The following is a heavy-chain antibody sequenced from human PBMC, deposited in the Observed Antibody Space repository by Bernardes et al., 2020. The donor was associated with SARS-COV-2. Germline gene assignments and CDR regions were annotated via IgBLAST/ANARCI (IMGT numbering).Heavy chain of an antibody. CDR1: GFTFSSYG. D-gene: IGHD4-17*01. CDR2: IWYDGSNK. J-gene: IGHJ1*01. V-gene: IGHV3-33*01. Sequence: GGSLRLSCAASGFTFSSYGMHWVRQAPGKGLEWVAVIWYDGSNKYYADSVKGRFTISRDNSKNTLYLQMNSLRAEDTAVYYCARDHPAIDYGGNSPEYFQHWGQGTLVTVSS. CDR3: ARDHPAIDYGGNSPEYFQH.